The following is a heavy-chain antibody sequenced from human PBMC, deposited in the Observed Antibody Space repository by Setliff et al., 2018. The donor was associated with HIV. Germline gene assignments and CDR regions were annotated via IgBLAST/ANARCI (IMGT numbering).Heavy chain of an antibody. Sequence: PSETLSLTCTVSGGSISSSSYYWGWIRQPPGKGLEWIGSIYYSGTTYYNPSLKSRVTISVDTSKNQFSLKLSSVTAADTAVYYCARGLSSTAYPYFYYYYMDVWGKGTTVTVSS. CDR2: IYYSGTT. V-gene: IGHV4-39*01. J-gene: IGHJ6*03. D-gene: IGHD2-2*01. CDR3: ARGLSSTAYPYFYYYYMDV. CDR1: GGSISSSSYY.